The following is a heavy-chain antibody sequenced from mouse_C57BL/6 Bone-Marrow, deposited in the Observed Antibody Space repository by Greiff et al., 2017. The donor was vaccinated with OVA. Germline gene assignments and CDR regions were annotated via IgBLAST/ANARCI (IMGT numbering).Heavy chain of an antibody. D-gene: IGHD2-5*01. CDR2: ISSGSSTI. CDR1: GFTFSDYG. CDR3: ARGGSNYAAYFDY. J-gene: IGHJ2*01. Sequence: EVKVVESGGGLVKPGGSLKLSCAASGFTFSDYGMHWVRQAPEKGLEWVAYISSGSSTIYYADTVKGRFTISRDNAKHTLFLHITSLRSEDTAMYYCARGGSNYAAYFDYWGQGTTLTVSS. V-gene: IGHV5-17*01.